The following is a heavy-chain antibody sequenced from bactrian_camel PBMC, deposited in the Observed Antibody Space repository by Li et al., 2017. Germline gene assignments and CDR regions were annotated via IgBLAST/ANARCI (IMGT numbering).Heavy chain of an antibody. CDR3: AAEASYSGDLFGF. Sequence: VQLVESGGGLVQPGGSLRPSCVSKHRFTTCSMGWYRQPPGKDRELVSSFVGRGRPYYADFVEGRFTITQDNAKNAIYLQMNSLKPEDTAMYYCAAEASYSGDLFGFWGQGTQVTVS. CDR2: FVGRGRP. D-gene: IGHD2*01. J-gene: IGHJ6*01. CDR1: KHRFTTCS. V-gene: IGHV3S53*01.